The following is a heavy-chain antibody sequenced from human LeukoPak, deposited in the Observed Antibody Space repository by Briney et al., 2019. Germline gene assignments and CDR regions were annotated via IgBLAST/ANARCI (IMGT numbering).Heavy chain of an antibody. D-gene: IGHD6-19*01. J-gene: IGHJ4*02. V-gene: IGHV3-23*01. CDR2: IGGSGDKT. CDR1: GFTFNRNA. Sequence: GGSLRLSCAASGFTFNRNAISWVRQAPGKGLEWVSTIGGSGDKTSYADSVKGRFTTFRDNSKNMVHLQMNSLTGEDTALYYCVRRGDASSGWGDHDFWGQGALVTVSS. CDR3: VRRGDASSGWGDHDF.